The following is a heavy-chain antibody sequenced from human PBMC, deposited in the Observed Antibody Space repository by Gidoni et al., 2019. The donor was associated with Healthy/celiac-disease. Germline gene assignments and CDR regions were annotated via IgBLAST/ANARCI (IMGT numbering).Heavy chain of an antibody. D-gene: IGHD2-15*01. J-gene: IGHJ4*02. CDR2: IIPIFGTA. V-gene: IGHV1-69*06. Sequence: QVQLVQSGAEVKKPGSSAKVSCKASGGTFSSYAISWVRQAPGQGLEWMGGIIPIFGTANYAKKFQGRVRITADKSTSTAYMELSSLRSEDTAVYYCAGVYCSGGSCYPDYWGQGTLVTVSS. CDR3: AGVYCSGGSCYPDY. CDR1: GGTFSSYA.